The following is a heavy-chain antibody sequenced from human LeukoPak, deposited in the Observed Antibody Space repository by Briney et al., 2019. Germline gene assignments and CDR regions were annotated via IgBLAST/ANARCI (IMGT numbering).Heavy chain of an antibody. V-gene: IGHV4-39*01. Sequence: SETLSLTCTVSGGSITFGGNYWGWIRQPPGKGLEWIGSFFYNERTSYNPSLKSRVTIAVDTSKNQLSLKVNSVTAADTAVYYCARHERSGGPEWNDDASDIWGRGTMVTVSS. CDR2: FFYNERT. CDR3: ARHERSGGPEWNDDASDI. CDR1: GGSITFGGNY. D-gene: IGHD1-1*01. J-gene: IGHJ3*02.